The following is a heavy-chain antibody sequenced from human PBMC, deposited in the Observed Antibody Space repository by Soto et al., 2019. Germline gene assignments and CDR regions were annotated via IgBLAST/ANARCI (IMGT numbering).Heavy chain of an antibody. CDR2: IYHSGST. J-gene: IGHJ4*02. CDR1: GGSISSVFYS. CDR3: ARVGSSIATRPFDY. D-gene: IGHD6-6*01. V-gene: IGHV4-30-2*05. Sequence: SETLSLTCAVSGGSISSVFYSWSWIRQPPGKGLEWIGHIYHSGSTYYNPSLKSRVTISVDTSKNQFSLKLSSVTAADTAVYYCARVGSSIATRPFDYWGQGTLVTVSS.